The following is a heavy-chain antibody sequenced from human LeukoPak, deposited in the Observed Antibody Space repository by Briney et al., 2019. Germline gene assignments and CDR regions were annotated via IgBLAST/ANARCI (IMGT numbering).Heavy chain of an antibody. CDR3: ASHTGIAAAGRWFDP. CDR1: GGTFSSYA. CDR2: IIPIFGTA. J-gene: IGHJ5*02. D-gene: IGHD6-13*01. V-gene: IGHV1-69*05. Sequence: VASVKVSCKASGGTFSSYAISRVRQAPGQGLEWMGRIIPIFGTANYAQKFQGRVTITTDESTSTAYMELSSLRSEDTAVYYCASHTGIAAAGRWFDPWGQGTLVTVSS.